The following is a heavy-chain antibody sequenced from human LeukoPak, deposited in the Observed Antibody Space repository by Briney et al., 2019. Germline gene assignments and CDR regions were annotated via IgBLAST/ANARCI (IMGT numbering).Heavy chain of an antibody. D-gene: IGHD3-10*01. Sequence: AGGSLRLSCAASGFTFSSYWMSWVRQAPGKGLEWVANIKQDGSNKYYADSVKGRFTISRDNSKNTLYLQMNSLRAEDTAVYYCARETLTYFYDSGSRHWGQGTLVTVSS. V-gene: IGHV3-7*01. CDR1: GFTFSSYW. J-gene: IGHJ4*02. CDR2: IKQDGSNK. CDR3: ARETLTYFYDSGSRH.